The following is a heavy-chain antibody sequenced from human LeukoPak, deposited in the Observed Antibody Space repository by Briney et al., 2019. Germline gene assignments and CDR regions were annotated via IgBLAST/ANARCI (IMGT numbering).Heavy chain of an antibody. CDR2: FNPRGGST. CDR1: GYTFTSHY. V-gene: IGHV1-46*01. J-gene: IGHJ4*02. Sequence: ASVKVSCKASGYTFTSHYMHWVRQAPGQGLEWMGLFNPRGGSTSYAQKFQGRVFMTGDTSPGTVYMELSSRMSDDPAVYYCGRDEGAGTYYFDYWGQGTLVTVSS. CDR3: GRDEGAGTYYFDY. D-gene: IGHD3-10*01.